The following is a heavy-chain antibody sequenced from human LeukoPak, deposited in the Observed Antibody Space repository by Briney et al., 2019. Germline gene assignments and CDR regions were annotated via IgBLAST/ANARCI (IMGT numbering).Heavy chain of an antibody. Sequence: GGSLRLSCAASGFTFSNYAMTWVRQAPGKGLEWASAISGSGGSTHYADSVKGRFTISRDNSKNILYLQMNSLRADDTAVYYCARAPSGWYFDSWGQGTLVTVSS. CDR1: GFTFSNYA. CDR2: ISGSGGST. J-gene: IGHJ4*02. D-gene: IGHD6-19*01. V-gene: IGHV3-23*01. CDR3: ARAPSGWYFDS.